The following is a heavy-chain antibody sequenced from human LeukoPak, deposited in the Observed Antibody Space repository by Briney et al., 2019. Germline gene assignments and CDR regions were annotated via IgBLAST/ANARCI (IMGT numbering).Heavy chain of an antibody. CDR3: AREPDSSGWYFVDY. Sequence: GGSLRLSCAASGFTFSSYGMHWVRQAPGKGLEWVAFIRYDGSNKYYADSLKGRFTISRDNSKNTLYLQMNSLRAEDTAVYCCAREPDSSGWYFVDYWGQGTLVTVSS. V-gene: IGHV3-30*02. CDR2: IRYDGSNK. J-gene: IGHJ4*02. CDR1: GFTFSSYG. D-gene: IGHD6-19*01.